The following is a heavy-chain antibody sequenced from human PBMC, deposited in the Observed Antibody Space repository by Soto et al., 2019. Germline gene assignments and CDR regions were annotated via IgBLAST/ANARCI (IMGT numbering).Heavy chain of an antibody. CDR2: IYYSGST. V-gene: IGHV4-30-4*01. D-gene: IGHD3-22*01. CDR3: ARDRYYYDSSGSSYYYYGMDV. J-gene: IGHJ6*02. CDR1: GGSISSGGYY. Sequence: SETLSLTCTVSGGSISSGGYYWSWIRQPPGKGLEWIGYIYYSGSTYYNPSLKSRVTISVDTSKNQFSLKLSSVTAADTAVYYCARDRYYYDSSGSSYYYYGMDVWGQGTTVTVSS.